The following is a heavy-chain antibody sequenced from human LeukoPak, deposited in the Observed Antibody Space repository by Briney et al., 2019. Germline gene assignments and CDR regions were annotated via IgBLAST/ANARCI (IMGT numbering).Heavy chain of an antibody. D-gene: IGHD5-24*01. V-gene: IGHV1-8*01. CDR2: MNPNSGNT. CDR1: GYTFTSYD. J-gene: IGHJ5*02. Sequence: GASVKVSCKASGYTFTSYDINWVRQATGQGLEWMEWMNPNSGNTGYAQKFQGRVTMTRNTSISTAYMELSSLRSEDTAVYYCARAERWLSNWFDPWGQGTLVTVSS. CDR3: ARAERWLSNWFDP.